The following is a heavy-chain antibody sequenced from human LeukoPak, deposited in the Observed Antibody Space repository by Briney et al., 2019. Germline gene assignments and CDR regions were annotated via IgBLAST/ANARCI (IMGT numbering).Heavy chain of an antibody. J-gene: IGHJ4*02. CDR3: ARRKDIVVLPASWDY. D-gene: IGHD2-2*01. Sequence: PSETLSLTCTVSGGSISSGSYYWSWIRQPAGKGLEWIGRIYTSGSTNYNPSLKSRVTISVDTSKNQFSLKLSSVTAADTAVYYCARRKDIVVLPASWDYWGQGTLVTVSS. V-gene: IGHV4-61*02. CDR1: GGSISSGSYY. CDR2: IYTSGST.